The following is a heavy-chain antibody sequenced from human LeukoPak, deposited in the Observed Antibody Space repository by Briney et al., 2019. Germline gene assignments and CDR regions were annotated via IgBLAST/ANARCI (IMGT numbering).Heavy chain of an antibody. J-gene: IGHJ5*02. CDR2: IYYSGST. CDR3: ARVEEDSTGYNWFDP. Sequence: SETLSLTCTVSGGSISSYYWSWIRQPPGKGLEWTGYIYYSGSTNYNPSLKSRVTISVDTSKNQFSLKLSSVTAADTAVYYCARVEEDSTGYNWFDPWGQGTLVTVSS. V-gene: IGHV4-59*01. CDR1: GGSISSYY. D-gene: IGHD2-15*01.